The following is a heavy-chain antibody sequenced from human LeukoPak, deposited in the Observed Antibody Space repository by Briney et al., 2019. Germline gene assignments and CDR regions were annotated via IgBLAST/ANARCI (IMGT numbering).Heavy chain of an antibody. D-gene: IGHD6-13*01. CDR1: GGTFSSYT. CDR3: ARDLRYSSNWFDP. J-gene: IGHJ5*02. CDR2: IIPTLGIA. V-gene: IGHV1-69*04. Sequence: SVKVSCKASGGTFSSYTISWVRQAPGQGLEWMGRIIPTLGIANYAQKFQGRVTITADKSTSTAYMELSRLRSEDTAVSYCARDLRYSSNWFDPWGQGTLVTVSS.